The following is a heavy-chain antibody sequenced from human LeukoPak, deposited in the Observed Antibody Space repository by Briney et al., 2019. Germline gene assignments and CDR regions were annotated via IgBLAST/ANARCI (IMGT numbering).Heavy chain of an antibody. CDR1: GFPSSSYA. CDR3: AKVPYYYDSSGYWDAFDI. V-gene: IGHV3-30*18. D-gene: IGHD3-22*01. Sequence: GGSLRLSCAASGFPSSSYATHWVRQAPGKGLKWVAVISYVGSNKYYADSVKGRFTISRDNSKNTLYLQMNSLGAEDTAVYYCAKVPYYYDSSGYWDAFDIWGQGTMVTVSS. CDR2: ISYVGSNK. J-gene: IGHJ3*02.